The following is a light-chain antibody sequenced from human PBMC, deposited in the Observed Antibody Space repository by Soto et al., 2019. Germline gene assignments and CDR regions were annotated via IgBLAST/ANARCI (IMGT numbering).Light chain of an antibody. V-gene: IGKV3-20*01. CDR1: QSVRSF. Sequence: IVLTQSPATLSLSPGERATLSCRASQSVRSFLAWYQQKPGQAPRLLIYGASNRATGIPDRFSGSGSGTDFTLTISRLEPEDFAVYYCQQYGSSGTFGQGTEVDIK. CDR3: QQYGSSGT. CDR2: GAS. J-gene: IGKJ1*01.